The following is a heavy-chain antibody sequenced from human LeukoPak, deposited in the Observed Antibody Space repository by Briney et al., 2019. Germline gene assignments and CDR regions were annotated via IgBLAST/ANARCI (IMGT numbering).Heavy chain of an antibody. Sequence: ASVKVSCKASGGTFSSYAISWVRQAPRQGLEWMGRIIPILGIANYAQKFQGRVTITADKSTSTAYMELSSLRSEDTAVYYCARAPRGGYSYGLAYYFDYWGQGTLVTVSS. J-gene: IGHJ4*02. CDR3: ARAPRGGYSYGLAYYFDY. CDR1: GGTFSSYA. V-gene: IGHV1-69*04. CDR2: IIPILGIA. D-gene: IGHD5-18*01.